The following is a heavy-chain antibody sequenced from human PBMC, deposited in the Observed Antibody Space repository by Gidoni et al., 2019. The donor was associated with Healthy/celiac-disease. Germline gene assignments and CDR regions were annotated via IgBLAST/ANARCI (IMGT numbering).Heavy chain of an antibody. V-gene: IGHV4-34*01. Sequence: HVQLQQWGAGLLKPSETLSLTCPMSGPSFSGYYWSWIRQSPGRGLEWIAEITHTGSTNYKPSLRSRVTISVDASKNQFSLQLRSVTAADTAVYYCARGRYHDSSGFPYWGQGTLVTVS. CDR2: ITHTGST. CDR1: GPSFSGYY. D-gene: IGHD3-22*01. J-gene: IGHJ4*02. CDR3: ARGRYHDSSGFPY.